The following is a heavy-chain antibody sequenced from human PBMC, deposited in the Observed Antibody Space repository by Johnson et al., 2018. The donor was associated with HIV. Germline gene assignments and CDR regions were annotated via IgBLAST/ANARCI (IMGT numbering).Heavy chain of an antibody. CDR2: IKQDGSEK. J-gene: IGHJ3*02. CDR3: ARGQVQWPASVNDACDI. V-gene: IGHV3-7*01. D-gene: IGHD6-19*01. CDR1: GFTFSSYW. Sequence: VQLVESGGGLVQPGGSLRLSCAASGFTFSSYWISWVRQAPGKGLEWVANIKQDGSEKYYVDSVKGRFTISRDNAKNSLYLQINSLRAEDTAVYYCARGQVQWPASVNDACDIWGQGTMVTVSS.